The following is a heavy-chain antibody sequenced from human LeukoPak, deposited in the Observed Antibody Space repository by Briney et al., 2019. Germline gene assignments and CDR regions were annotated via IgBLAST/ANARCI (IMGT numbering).Heavy chain of an antibody. CDR1: GFTFSSYA. V-gene: IGHV3-23*01. Sequence: GGSLRLSCAASGFTFSSYAMSWVRQAPGKGLEWVSAISGSGGSTYYADSVKGRFTISRDNTKNTLYLQMDSLRAEDTAVYYCAKAPYGAGSYYFDYWGQGTLVTVSS. D-gene: IGHD4-17*01. CDR2: ISGSGGST. J-gene: IGHJ4*02. CDR3: AKAPYGAGSYYFDY.